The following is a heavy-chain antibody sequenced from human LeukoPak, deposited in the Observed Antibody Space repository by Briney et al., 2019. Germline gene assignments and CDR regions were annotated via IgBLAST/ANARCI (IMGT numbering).Heavy chain of an antibody. CDR2: ISGSGGST. J-gene: IGHJ1*01. D-gene: IGHD3-22*01. Sequence: PGGSLRLSCAASGFTFSSYVMSWVRQAPGKGLEWVSAISGSGGSTYYADSVKGRFTISRDNAKNTLYLQMNSLRAEDTAVYYCAREMSSIYYYDSSGYYEEYFQHWGQGTLVTVSS. CDR3: AREMSSIYYYDSSGYYEEYFQH. V-gene: IGHV3-23*01. CDR1: GFTFSSYV.